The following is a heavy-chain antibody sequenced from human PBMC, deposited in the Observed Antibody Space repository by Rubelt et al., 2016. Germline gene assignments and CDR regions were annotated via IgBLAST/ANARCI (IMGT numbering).Heavy chain of an antibody. Sequence: EVQLLESGGGLVQPGGSLRLSCAASGFTFSSYAMSWVRQAPGKGLAWVSAICGSGGSTYYADSVKGRFTISRDNSKNTRYLQMNRLRAEDTAVYYCAKGKYDFRGTPHEFDYWGQGTLVTVSS. D-gene: IGHD3-3*01. CDR1: GFTFSSYA. CDR2: ICGSGGST. V-gene: IGHV3-23*01. J-gene: IGHJ4*02. CDR3: AKGKYDFRGTPHEFDY.